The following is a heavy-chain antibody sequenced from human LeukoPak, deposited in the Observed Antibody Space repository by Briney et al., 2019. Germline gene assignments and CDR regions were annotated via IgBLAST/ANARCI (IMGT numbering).Heavy chain of an antibody. CDR1: GFPFSSYA. D-gene: IGHD3-10*01. V-gene: IGHV3-23*01. CDR2: ISGSGGST. J-gene: IGHJ4*02. Sequence: GGSLRLPCAASGFPFSSYAMSWVRQAPGKGLEWVSAISGSGGSTYYADSMKGRFTISRDNSKNTLYLQMNSLRAEDTAVYYCAKAVLLWFGELRYYFDYWGQGTLVTVSS. CDR3: AKAVLLWFGELRYYFDY.